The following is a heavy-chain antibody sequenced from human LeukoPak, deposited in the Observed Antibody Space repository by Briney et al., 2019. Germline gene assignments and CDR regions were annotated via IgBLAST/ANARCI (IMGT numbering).Heavy chain of an antibody. D-gene: IGHD2-2*03. J-gene: IGHJ2*01. CDR1: GFTFSTYW. CDR2: IKGDGSEK. Sequence: PGGSLRLSCAASGFTFSTYWMIWVRQAPGKGLEWVASIKGDGSEKYYVDSVKGRLTISRDNAKNSLYLQMNNVRAEDTAVYYCARRLGYCSSTSCYSYWYFDLWGRGTLVTVSS. V-gene: IGHV3-7*01. CDR3: ARRLGYCSSTSCYSYWYFDL.